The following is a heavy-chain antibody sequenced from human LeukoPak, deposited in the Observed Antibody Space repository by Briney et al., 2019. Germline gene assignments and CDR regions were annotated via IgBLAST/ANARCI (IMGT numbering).Heavy chain of an antibody. D-gene: IGHD4-23*01. V-gene: IGHV4-59*08. J-gene: IGHJ3*02. CDR3: ARHRNYGGNTDDAFDI. CDR1: GGSISSYC. CDR2: IYYSGST. Sequence: SETLSLTCTVSGGSISSYCWSWIRQPPGKGLEWIGYIYYSGSTNYNPSLKSRVTISVDTSKNQFSLKLSSVTAADTAVYYCARHRNYGGNTDDAFDIWGQGTMVTVSS.